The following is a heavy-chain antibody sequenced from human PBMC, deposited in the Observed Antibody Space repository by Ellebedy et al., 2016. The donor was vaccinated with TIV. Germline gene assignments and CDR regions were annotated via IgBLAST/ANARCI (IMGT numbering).Heavy chain of an antibody. D-gene: IGHD2-15*01. J-gene: IGHJ3*02. CDR3: AKDGADCSGGSCYEDAFDI. CDR1: GFTFSSYA. Sequence: GESLKISCAASGFTFSSYAMSWVRQAPGKGLEWVSAISGSGGSTYYADSVKGRFTISRDNSKNTLYLQMNSLRAEDTAVYYCAKDGADCSGGSCYEDAFDIWGQGTMVTVSS. V-gene: IGHV3-23*01. CDR2: ISGSGGST.